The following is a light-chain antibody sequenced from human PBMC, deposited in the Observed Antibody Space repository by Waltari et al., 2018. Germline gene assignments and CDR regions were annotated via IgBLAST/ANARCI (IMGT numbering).Light chain of an antibody. CDR1: QSVSSW. Sequence: DIQMTQSPSTLAASVGDRVTITCRASQSVSSWLAWYQQKPGTAPKFLICEASTLHNGVPSRFSGSGSWTDFSLTISSLQPDDFATYFCQQYNSYPPTFGQGTKLEIK. CDR3: QQYNSYPPT. V-gene: IGKV1-5*03. J-gene: IGKJ2*01. CDR2: EAS.